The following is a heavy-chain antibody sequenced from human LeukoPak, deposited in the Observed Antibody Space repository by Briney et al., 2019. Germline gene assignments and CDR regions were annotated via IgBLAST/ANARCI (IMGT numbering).Heavy chain of an antibody. V-gene: IGHV3-64D*06. CDR1: GFTFSTYA. CDR2: ISRNGGRT. CDR3: ARYGDYAYFQH. D-gene: IGHD4-17*01. J-gene: IGHJ1*01. Sequence: GGSLRLSCSASGFTFSTYAMHWVRQAPGKGLEYVSAISRNGGRTYYADSVKGRFTISRDNSKNTLYLQMSSLRAEDTAVYYCARYGDYAYFQHWGQGTLVTVSS.